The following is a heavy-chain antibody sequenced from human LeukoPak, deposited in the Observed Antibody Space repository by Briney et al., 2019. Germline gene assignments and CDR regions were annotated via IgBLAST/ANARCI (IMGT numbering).Heavy chain of an antibody. J-gene: IGHJ4*02. D-gene: IGHD3-10*01. V-gene: IGHV3-30*04. CDR3: AREYGGFDY. Sequence: GGSLRPSCAASGFTFSSYAMHWVRQAPGKGLEWVAVISYDGSNKYYADSVKGRFTISRDNSKNTLYLQMNSLRAEDTAVYYCAREYGGFDYWGQGTLVTVSS. CDR2: ISYDGSNK. CDR1: GFTFSSYA.